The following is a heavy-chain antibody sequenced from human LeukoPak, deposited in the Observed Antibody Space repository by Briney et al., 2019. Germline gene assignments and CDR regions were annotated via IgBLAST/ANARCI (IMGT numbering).Heavy chain of an antibody. Sequence: SVKVSCKASGYTFTGYYMHWVRQAPGQGLEWMGIINPSGGSTSYAQKFQGRVTMTRDMSTSTVYMELSSLRSEDTAVYYCARVSLRIAVAGAFDYWGQGTLVTVSS. CDR2: INPSGGST. J-gene: IGHJ4*02. CDR1: GYTFTGYY. CDR3: ARVSLRIAVAGAFDY. V-gene: IGHV1-46*01. D-gene: IGHD6-19*01.